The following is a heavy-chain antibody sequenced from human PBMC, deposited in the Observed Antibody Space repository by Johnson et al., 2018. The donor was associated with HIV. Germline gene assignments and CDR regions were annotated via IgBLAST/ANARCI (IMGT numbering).Heavy chain of an antibody. J-gene: IGHJ3*02. CDR2: IKTKTDGGTT. V-gene: IGHV3-15*01. D-gene: IGHD6-13*01. CDR3: SLGRAAGRLPAFDI. CDR1: GFTFSDAW. Sequence: VQLVESGGGLVKPGGSLRLSCAASGFTFSDAWLTWVRQAPGKGLEWVGRIKTKTDGGTTDYAAPVKGRFTSTRDDSKNTLFRQMNSLKTDETAVYYCSLGRAAGRLPAFDIWGQGTMVTVSS.